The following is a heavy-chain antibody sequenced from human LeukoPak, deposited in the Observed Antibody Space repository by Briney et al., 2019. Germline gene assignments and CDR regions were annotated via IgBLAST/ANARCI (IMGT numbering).Heavy chain of an antibody. CDR1: GFTFSSYG. Sequence: TGGSLRLSCAASGFTFSSYGMHWVRQSPGKGLEWVAVIWYDGGNKYYADSVKGRFTISRDNSKNTLYMQMNSLRAEDTAIYHCAKDSSAYSGSYYDSWGQGKLVTVSS. J-gene: IGHJ4*02. V-gene: IGHV3-33*06. CDR2: IWYDGGNK. D-gene: IGHD1-26*01. CDR3: AKDSSAYSGSYYDS.